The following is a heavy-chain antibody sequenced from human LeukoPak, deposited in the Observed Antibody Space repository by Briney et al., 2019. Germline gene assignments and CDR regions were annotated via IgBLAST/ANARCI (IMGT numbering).Heavy chain of an antibody. CDR2: ISYDGSNK. J-gene: IGHJ4*02. Sequence: PGRSLTLPCAASGFTFSSYAMHWLRQAPGKGLEWVADISYDGSNKYYADSVKGRFTISRDNSKNTLYLQMNSLRAEDTAVYYCARDGLGEAARPRGGYYFDYWGRGTLVTVSS. D-gene: IGHD6-6*01. CDR1: GFTFSSYA. V-gene: IGHV3-30-3*01. CDR3: ARDGLGEAARPRGGYYFDY.